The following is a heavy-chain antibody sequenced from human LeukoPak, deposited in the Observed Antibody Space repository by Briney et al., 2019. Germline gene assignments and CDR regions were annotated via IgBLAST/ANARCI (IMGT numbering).Heavy chain of an antibody. CDR1: GYTFTSYG. CDR3: ATSYRSSSRGMTDY. D-gene: IGHD6-6*01. V-gene: IGHV1-8*02. Sequence: ASVTVSCKASGYTFTSYGISWVRQATGQGLEWMGWMNPNSGNTGYAQKFQGRVTITRNTSISTAYMELSSLRSEDTAVYYCATSYRSSSRGMTDYWGQGTLVTVSS. CDR2: MNPNSGNT. J-gene: IGHJ4*02.